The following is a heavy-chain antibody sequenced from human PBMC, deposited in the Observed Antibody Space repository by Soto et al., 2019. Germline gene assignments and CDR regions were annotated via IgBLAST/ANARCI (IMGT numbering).Heavy chain of an antibody. V-gene: IGHV3-30-3*01. CDR3: ARDGYCSSTSCHPHYFDD. CDR1: GFTFSSYA. D-gene: IGHD2-2*03. Sequence: GGSLRLSCAASGFTFSSYAMHWVRQAPGKGLEWVAVISYDGSNKYYADSVKGRFTISRDNSKNTLYLQMNSLRAEDTAVYYCARDGYCSSTSCHPHYFDDWGQGTLVTVSS. CDR2: ISYDGSNK. J-gene: IGHJ4*02.